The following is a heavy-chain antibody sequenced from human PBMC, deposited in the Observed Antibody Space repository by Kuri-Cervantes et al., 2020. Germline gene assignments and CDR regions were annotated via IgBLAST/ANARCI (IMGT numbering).Heavy chain of an antibody. Sequence: SVKVSCKASGGTFSSYPISWVRQAPGQGLEWMGGIIPIFGTANYAQKFQGRVTIAADESTSTAYMELSSLRSEDTAVYYCARVPDIVVVPAQYYYYMDVWGKGTTVTVSS. CDR2: IIPIFGTA. D-gene: IGHD2-2*01. V-gene: IGHV1-69*13. CDR1: GGTFSSYP. J-gene: IGHJ6*03. CDR3: ARVPDIVVVPAQYYYYMDV.